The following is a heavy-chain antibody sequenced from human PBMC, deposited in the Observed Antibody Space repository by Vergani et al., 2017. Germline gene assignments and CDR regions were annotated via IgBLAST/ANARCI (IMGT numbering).Heavy chain of an antibody. Sequence: EVQLLESGGGLVQPGGSLRLSCAASGFTFSSYAMSWVRQAPGKGLEWVSAISGSGGSTYYADSVKGRFTISRDNSKNTLYLQMNSLRAEDTAVYYCAKDPLYDIFTGYQEYYFDYWGQGTLVTVSS. D-gene: IGHD3-9*01. CDR2: ISGSGGST. CDR1: GFTFSSYA. V-gene: IGHV3-23*01. J-gene: IGHJ4*02. CDR3: AKDPLYDIFTGYQEYYFDY.